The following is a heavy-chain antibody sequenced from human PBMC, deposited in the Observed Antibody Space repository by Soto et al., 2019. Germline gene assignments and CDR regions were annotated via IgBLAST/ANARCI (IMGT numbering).Heavy chain of an antibody. CDR3: ARVSGIVATISSGYYGMDV. D-gene: IGHD5-12*01. CDR1: GGSISSSNW. CDR2: IYHNGST. J-gene: IGHJ6*02. Sequence: SETLSLTCAVSGGSISSSNWCSWVRQPPGKGLEWIGEIYHNGSTNYNPSLKSRVTISVDKSKNQFSLKLSSVTAADTAVYYCARVSGIVATISSGYYGMDVWGQGTTVTVSS. V-gene: IGHV4-4*02.